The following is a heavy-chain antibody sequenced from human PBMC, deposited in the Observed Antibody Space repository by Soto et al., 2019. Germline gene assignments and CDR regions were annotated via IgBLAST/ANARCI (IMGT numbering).Heavy chain of an antibody. Sequence: PSETLSLTCAVSGYSISSGYYWGWIRQPPGKGLEWIGSIYHSGSTYYNPSLKSRVTISVDTSKNQFSLKLSSVTAADTAVYYCARQRPTDGRWEFANYYGMDVWGQGTPVTVSS. CDR1: GYSISSGYY. D-gene: IGHD1-26*01. J-gene: IGHJ6*02. CDR2: IYHSGST. V-gene: IGHV4-38-2*01. CDR3: ARQRPTDGRWEFANYYGMDV.